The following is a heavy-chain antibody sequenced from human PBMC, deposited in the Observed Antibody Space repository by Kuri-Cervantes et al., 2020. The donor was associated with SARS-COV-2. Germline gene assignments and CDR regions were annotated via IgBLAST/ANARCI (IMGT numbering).Heavy chain of an antibody. J-gene: IGHJ6*02. D-gene: IGHD6-6*01. CDR1: GYTFTSYY. V-gene: IGHV1-69*04. CDR3: ARDLAARLDYYYGMDV. Sequence: SVNVSCKSSGYTFTSYYMHWVRQAPGQGLEWMGRIIPILGIANYAQKFQGRVTITADKSTSTAYMELSSLRSEDTAVYYCARDLAARLDYYYGMDVWGQGTTVTVSS. CDR2: IIPILGIA.